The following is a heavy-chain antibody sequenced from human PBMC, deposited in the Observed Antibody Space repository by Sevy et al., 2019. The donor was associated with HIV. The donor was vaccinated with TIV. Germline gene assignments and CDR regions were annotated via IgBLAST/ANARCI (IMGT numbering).Heavy chain of an antibody. V-gene: IGHV3-53*01. D-gene: IGHD2-21*02. J-gene: IGHJ4*02. CDR3: ARGGGAYCGDNCIRAIEY. CDR1: GFTVSSNY. Sequence: GESLKISCAASGFTVSSNYMSWVRQAPGKGLEWVSVLYTGGTTYYADSVKGRLTISRDNSKNTLFLQMNSLRADDTAVYYCARGGGAYCGDNCIRAIEYWGQGTLVTVSS. CDR2: LYTGGTT.